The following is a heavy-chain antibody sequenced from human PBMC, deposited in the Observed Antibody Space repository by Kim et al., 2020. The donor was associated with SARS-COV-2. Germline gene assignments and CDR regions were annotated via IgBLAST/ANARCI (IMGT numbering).Heavy chain of an antibody. CDR3: ARTGPAARPNYYYYGMDV. D-gene: IGHD6-6*01. Sequence: ASVKVSCKASGYTFTGYYMHWVRQAPGQGLEWMGRINPNSGGTNYAQKFQGRVTMTRDTSISTAYMELSRLRSDDTAVYYCARTGPAARPNYYYYGMDVWGQGTTVTVSS. CDR2: INPNSGGT. J-gene: IGHJ6*02. CDR1: GYTFTGYY. V-gene: IGHV1-2*06.